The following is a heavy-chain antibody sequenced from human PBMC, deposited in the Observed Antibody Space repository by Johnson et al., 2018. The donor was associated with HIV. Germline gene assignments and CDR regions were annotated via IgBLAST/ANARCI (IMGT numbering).Heavy chain of an antibody. CDR3: ARAPWVVAATLPGAFDI. Sequence: HVQLVESGGGVVQPWGSLRLSCAASGFTFSSYGMHWVRQAPGKGLEWVSHITRTDLRTFYADSVRGRFNISRDNSKNTLCLQMNSLRAEDTAVYYCARAPWVVAATLPGAFDIWGQGTMVTVSS. CDR1: GFTFSSYG. CDR2: ITRTDLRT. D-gene: IGHD2-15*01. J-gene: IGHJ3*02. V-gene: IGHV3-NL1*01.